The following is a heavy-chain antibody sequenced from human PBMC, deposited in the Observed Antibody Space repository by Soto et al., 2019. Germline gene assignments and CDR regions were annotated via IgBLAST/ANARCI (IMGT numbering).Heavy chain of an antibody. CDR2: ISSNGGST. CDR3: VKVRYSGYDTRYYFDY. D-gene: IGHD5-12*01. J-gene: IGHJ4*02. Sequence: GGSLRLSCSASGFTFSSYAMHWVRQAPGKGLEYVSAISSNGGSTYYADSVKGRFTISRDNSKNTLYLQMSSLGAEDTAVYYCVKVRYSGYDTRYYFDYWGQGTLVTVSS. V-gene: IGHV3-64D*06. CDR1: GFTFSSYA.